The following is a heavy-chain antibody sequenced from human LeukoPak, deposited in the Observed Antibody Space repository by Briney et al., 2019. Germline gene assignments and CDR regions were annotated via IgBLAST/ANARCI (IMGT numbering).Heavy chain of an antibody. CDR2: ISAYNVNT. CDR3: AREYKADAFDI. Sequence: ASVKVCCNASGHTFTSSVTSWVRQAPGQGLEWRGWISAYNVNTNYAQKLQPRVTITTDTSTRTAYMELRSLRSDDTAVYYCAREYKADAFDIWGQGTMVTVSS. D-gene: IGHD1-1*01. CDR1: GHTFTSSV. J-gene: IGHJ3*02. V-gene: IGHV1-18*01.